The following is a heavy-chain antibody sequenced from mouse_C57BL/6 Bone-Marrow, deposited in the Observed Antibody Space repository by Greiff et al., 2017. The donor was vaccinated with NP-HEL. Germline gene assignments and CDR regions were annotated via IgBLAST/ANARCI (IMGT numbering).Heavy chain of an antibody. CDR1: GFTFSSYA. J-gene: IGHJ3*01. V-gene: IGHV5-4*01. CDR3: ARDRGYYWFAY. Sequence: DVMLVESGGGLVKPGGSLKLSCAASGFTFSSYAMSWVRQTPEKRLEWVATISDGGSYTYYPDNVKGRFTISRDNAKNNLYLQMSHLKSEDTAMYYCARDRGYYWFAYWGQGTLVTVSA. CDR2: ISDGGSYT. D-gene: IGHD2-3*01.